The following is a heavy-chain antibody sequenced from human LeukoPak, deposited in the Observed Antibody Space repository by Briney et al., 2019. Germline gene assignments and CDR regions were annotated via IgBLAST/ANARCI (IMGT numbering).Heavy chain of an antibody. CDR3: ARPSSSWYYWAFDI. V-gene: IGHV3-48*01. D-gene: IGHD6-13*01. CDR2: ISSSSSTI. J-gene: IGHJ3*02. CDR1: GFTFSSYE. Sequence: GGSLRLSCAASGFTFSSYEMNWVRQAPGKGLEWVSYISSSSSTIYYADSVKGRFTISRDNGKNSLYLQMNSLRAEDTALYYCARPSSSWYYWAFDIWGQGTMVTVSS.